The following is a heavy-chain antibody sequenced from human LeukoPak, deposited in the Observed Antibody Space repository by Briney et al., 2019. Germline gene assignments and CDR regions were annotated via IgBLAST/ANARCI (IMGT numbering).Heavy chain of an antibody. CDR2: MNANSGNT. Sequence: AASVKVSCKASGYTFTSYDINWVRQATGQGLEWMGWMNANSGNTGYAQKFQGRVTMTRSTSISTAYMELSSLRSDDTAVYYCARGASRSFDYWGQGTLVTVSS. CDR1: GYTFTSYD. V-gene: IGHV1-8*01. J-gene: IGHJ4*02. CDR3: ARGASRSFDY.